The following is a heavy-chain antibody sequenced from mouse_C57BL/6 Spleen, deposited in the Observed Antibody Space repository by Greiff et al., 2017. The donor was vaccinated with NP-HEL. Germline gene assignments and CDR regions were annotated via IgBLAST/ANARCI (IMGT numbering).Heavy chain of an antibody. J-gene: IGHJ4*01. Sequence: QVQLQQSGTELVKPGASVKLSCKASGYTFTSYWMHWVKQRPGQGLEWIGNINPSNGVTNYNEKFKSKATLTVDKSSSTAYMQLSSLTSEDSAVYYCARAFSSLYAMDYWGQGTSVTVSS. D-gene: IGHD6-1*01. CDR3: ARAFSSLYAMDY. CDR1: GYTFTSYW. CDR2: INPSNGVT. V-gene: IGHV1-53*01.